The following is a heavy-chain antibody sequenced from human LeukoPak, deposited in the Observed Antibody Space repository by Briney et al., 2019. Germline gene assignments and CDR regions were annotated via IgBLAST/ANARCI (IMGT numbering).Heavy chain of an antibody. Sequence: GGSLRLSCAVSGFTFSSHAMSWVRQAPGKGLEWVSAISDSGYSTYYADSVKGRFTVSRDNSQNTLYLQMNSLRAEDTAVYYCAASTMVRGVTHYYYYGMDVWGQGTTVTVSS. CDR3: AASTMVRGVTHYYYYGMDV. CDR2: ISDSGYST. V-gene: IGHV3-23*01. D-gene: IGHD3-10*01. J-gene: IGHJ6*02. CDR1: GFTFSSHA.